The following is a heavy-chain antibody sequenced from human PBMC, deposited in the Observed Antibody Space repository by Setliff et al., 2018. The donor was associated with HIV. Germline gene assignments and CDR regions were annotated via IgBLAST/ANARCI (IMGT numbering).Heavy chain of an antibody. D-gene: IGHD3-9*01. CDR1: YGSISGHY. CDR2: IHYSGIT. CDR3: ARYKCINFACVGFDI. V-gene: IGHV4-59*11. J-gene: IGHJ3*02. Sequence: SETLSLTCTVSYGSISGHYWTWIQQPPGKGLEWTGSIHYSGITHYNPSLRSRLTMSVDTSKNQVSLKLTSVTAADTAVYYCARYKCINFACVGFDIWGQGTVVTVSS.